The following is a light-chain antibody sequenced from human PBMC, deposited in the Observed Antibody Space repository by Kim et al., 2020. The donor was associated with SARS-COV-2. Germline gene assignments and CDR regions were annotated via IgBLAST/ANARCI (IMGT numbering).Light chain of an antibody. J-gene: IGKJ2*03. CDR3: QQYNNWPRLYG. Sequence: EIVMTQSPATLSVSPGERATLSCRASQSVSSNLAWYQQKPGQAPRLLIYGASTRATGIPARFSGSGSGTEFTLTISSLQSEDFAIYYCQQYNNWPRLYGLDQGSKLEI. CDR2: GAS. CDR1: QSVSSN. V-gene: IGKV3-15*01.